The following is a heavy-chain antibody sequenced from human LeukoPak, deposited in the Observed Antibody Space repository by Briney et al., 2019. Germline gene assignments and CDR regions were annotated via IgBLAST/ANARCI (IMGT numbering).Heavy chain of an antibody. V-gene: IGHV1-69*13. Sequence: ASVKVSCKASGGTFSSYAISWVRQAPGQGLEWMGGVIPIFGTANYAQKFQGRVTITADESTSTAYMELSSLRSEDTAVYYCARATHITIFGVVICYYYGMDVWGQGTTVTVSS. CDR3: ARATHITIFGVVICYYYGMDV. CDR1: GGTFSSYA. J-gene: IGHJ6*02. CDR2: VIPIFGTA. D-gene: IGHD3-3*01.